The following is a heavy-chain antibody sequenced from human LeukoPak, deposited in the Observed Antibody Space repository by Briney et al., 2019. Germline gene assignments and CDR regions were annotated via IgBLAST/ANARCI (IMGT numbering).Heavy chain of an antibody. J-gene: IGHJ4*02. CDR3: ARGLEWELLNY. CDR2: IYYSGST. CDR1: GGPISSYY. V-gene: IGHV4-59*01. D-gene: IGHD1-26*01. Sequence: PSETLSLPCTVSGGPISSYYGRWLRKPPGKGLEWIGYIYYSGSTNYNPSLKSRVTISVDTSKNQFSLKLSSVTAADTAVYYCARGLEWELLNYWGQGTLVTVSS.